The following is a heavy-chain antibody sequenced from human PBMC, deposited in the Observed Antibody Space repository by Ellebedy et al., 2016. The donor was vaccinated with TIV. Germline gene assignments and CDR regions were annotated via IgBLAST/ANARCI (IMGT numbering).Heavy chain of an antibody. CDR3: AQGGDCSGGSCYSGPTPDVGHY. Sequence: PGGSLRLSCAASGFTFSPNWMTWVRQAPGKGLEWVGTIGQDGSETFQPDSVKGRFTISRDNAKNSLYLQMNSLRAEDTAVYYCAQGGDCSGGSCYSGPTPDVGHYWGQGTLVTVSS. V-gene: IGHV3-7*01. J-gene: IGHJ4*02. CDR1: GFTFSPNW. CDR2: IGQDGSET. D-gene: IGHD2-15*01.